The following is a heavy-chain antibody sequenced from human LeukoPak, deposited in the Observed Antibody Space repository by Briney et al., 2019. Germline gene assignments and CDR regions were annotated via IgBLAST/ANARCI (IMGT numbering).Heavy chain of an antibody. CDR2: ISGGGGRT. D-gene: IGHD7-27*01. CDR1: GFSFSSYA. CDR3: AKVQLGIWVDY. V-gene: IGHV3-23*01. J-gene: IGHJ4*02. Sequence: GGSLGLSCAASGFSFSSYAVSWVRQAPGKGLEWVSGISGGGGRTYYADSVKGRFTISRDDSKNTLYLQMSSPRAADTAVYCGAKVQLGIWVDYWGQGTLVTVSS.